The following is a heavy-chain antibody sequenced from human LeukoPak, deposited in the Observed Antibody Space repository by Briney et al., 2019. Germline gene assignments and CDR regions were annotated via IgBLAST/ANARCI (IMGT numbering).Heavy chain of an antibody. D-gene: IGHD3-10*01. CDR2: ISGSGGST. CDR3: AKVRDYYGSGSYFNWFDP. Sequence: GGSLRLSCAASGFTFSSYAMSWVRQAPGKGLEWVSAISGSGGSTYYADSVKGRFTISRDNSKNTLYLQMNSLRAEDTAVYYCAKVRDYYGSGSYFNWFDPWGQGTLVTVSS. J-gene: IGHJ5*02. V-gene: IGHV3-23*01. CDR1: GFTFSSYA.